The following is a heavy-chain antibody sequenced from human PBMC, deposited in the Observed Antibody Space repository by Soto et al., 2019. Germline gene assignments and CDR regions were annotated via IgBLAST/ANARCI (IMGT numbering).Heavy chain of an antibody. Sequence: SETLSLTCTVTGGSISSYYWSWIRQPPGKGLEWIGYIYYSGSTNYKPSLKSRVTISVDTSKNPFSLKLSSVTAADTAVYYCAREVPYYYDSSGYVGGKYYYYGMDVWGQGTTVTVS. CDR3: AREVPYYYDSSGYVGGKYYYYGMDV. V-gene: IGHV4-59*01. CDR2: IYYSGST. D-gene: IGHD3-22*01. J-gene: IGHJ6*02. CDR1: GGSISSYY.